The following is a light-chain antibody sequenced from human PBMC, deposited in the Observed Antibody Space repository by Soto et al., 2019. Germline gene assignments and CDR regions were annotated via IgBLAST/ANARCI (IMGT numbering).Light chain of an antibody. CDR3: QQSYSTPWT. J-gene: IGKJ1*01. CDR1: QSISSY. Sequence: EIQMTQSPSSLSASLGDRVTITCRASQSISSYLNWYQQKPGKAPTLLIYAASSLQSGVPSRFSGSGSGTDFTLTISSLQPEDFATYYCQQSYSTPWTFGQGTKVDIK. V-gene: IGKV1-39*01. CDR2: AAS.